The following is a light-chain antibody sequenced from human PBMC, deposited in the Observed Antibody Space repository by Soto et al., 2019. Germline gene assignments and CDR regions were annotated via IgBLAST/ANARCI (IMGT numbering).Light chain of an antibody. J-gene: IGLJ3*02. CDR3: SAWDDTLDGYWV. V-gene: IGLV1-44*01. CDR2: NNN. Sequence: QSVLTQPPSASGTPGQRVTISCSGSSSNIGSKTVNWYQQLPGMAPKLLIYNNNERPSGVPDRFSGSKSGTSASLAISGLQSEDEADYYCSAWDDTLDGYWVFGGGTKVTVL. CDR1: SSNIGSKT.